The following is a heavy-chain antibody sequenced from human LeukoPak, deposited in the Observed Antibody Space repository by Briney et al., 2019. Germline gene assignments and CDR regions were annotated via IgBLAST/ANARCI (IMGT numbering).Heavy chain of an antibody. J-gene: IGHJ4*02. D-gene: IGHD3-22*01. CDR2: ISGSGGST. Sequence: GGSLRLSCAASGFTVSSNYMSWVRQAPGKGLEWVSAISGSGGSTYYADSVKGRFTISRDNSKNTLYLQMNSLRAEDTAVYYCAKDRGSYYDSSGYDYWGQGTLVTVSS. V-gene: IGHV3-23*01. CDR3: AKDRGSYYDSSGYDY. CDR1: GFTVSSNY.